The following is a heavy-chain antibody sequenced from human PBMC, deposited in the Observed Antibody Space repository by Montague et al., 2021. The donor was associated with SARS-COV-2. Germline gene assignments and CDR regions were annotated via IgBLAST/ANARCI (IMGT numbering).Heavy chain of an antibody. CDR2: ISNSGDTK. J-gene: IGHJ4*02. Sequence: SLRLSCAASGFIFISYEMNWVRQAPGKGLEWVSYISNSGDTKYYADSVKGRFTISRDNAKNSLYLQMSSLRAEDTAVYYCARAGEDYYYDSSGFLYWGQGILVTVSS. D-gene: IGHD3-22*01. V-gene: IGHV3-48*03. CDR1: GFIFISYE. CDR3: ARAGEDYYYDSSGFLY.